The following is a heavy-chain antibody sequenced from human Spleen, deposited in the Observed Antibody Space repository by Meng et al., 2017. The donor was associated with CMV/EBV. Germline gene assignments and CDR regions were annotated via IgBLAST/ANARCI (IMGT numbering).Heavy chain of an antibody. J-gene: IGHJ3*02. CDR3: ARKQTPSITGTTCGFDI. V-gene: IGHV3-21*01. D-gene: IGHD1-7*01. CDR2: ISSSSSYI. Sequence: GESLEISCAASGFTFSSYSMNWVRQAPGKGLEWVSSISSSSSYIYYADSVKGRFTISRDNAKNSLYLQMNSLRAEDTAVYYCARKQTPSITGTTCGFDIWGQGTMVTVSS. CDR1: GFTFSSYS.